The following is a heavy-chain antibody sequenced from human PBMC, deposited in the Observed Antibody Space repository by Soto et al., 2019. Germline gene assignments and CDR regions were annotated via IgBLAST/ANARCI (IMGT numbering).Heavy chain of an antibody. CDR2: IHSSGRT. V-gene: IGHV4-39*01. J-gene: IGHJ4*02. Sequence: QLQLQESGPGLVKPSETLSLTCTVSGVSISSSDYFWGWIRQPPGKGLEWIASIHSSGRTFYNPSLKSRVTISVDTSKNQSSLELTSVTAADTAVYYCARLPRTTVAGTGTDSWGQGTLVTVSS. CDR1: GVSISSSDYF. D-gene: IGHD6-19*01. CDR3: ARLPRTTVAGTGTDS.